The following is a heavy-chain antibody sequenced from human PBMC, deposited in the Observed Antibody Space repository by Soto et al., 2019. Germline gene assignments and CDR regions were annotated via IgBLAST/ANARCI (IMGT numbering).Heavy chain of an antibody. V-gene: IGHV4-31*03. CDR3: ARDTAMANNYFDY. Sequence: LSLTCTVSGASISSGGYFWGWIRQHPGKGLEWIGYIYDSGDTYYNPSLQSRVTISLDTSKSQFSLQLGSVTAADTAVYYCARDTAMANNYFDYWGQGALVTVSS. D-gene: IGHD5-18*01. J-gene: IGHJ4*02. CDR2: IYDSGDT. CDR1: GASISSGGYF.